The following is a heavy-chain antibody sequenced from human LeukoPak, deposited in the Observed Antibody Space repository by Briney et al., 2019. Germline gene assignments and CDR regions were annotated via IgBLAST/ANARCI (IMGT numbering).Heavy chain of an antibody. CDR2: TYYSGST. D-gene: IGHD3-22*01. CDR1: GGSASSRRYY. CDR3: ARTPSLGYYELDY. Sequence: PSETRSPTCPVYGGSASSRRYYWSWIRQPPGKGLEWTGYTYYSGSTNYNPSLKSRVTISVDTSKNQVSLKLSSVTAADTAVYYCARTPSLGYYELDYWGQGTLVTVSS. V-gene: IGHV4-61*01. J-gene: IGHJ4*02.